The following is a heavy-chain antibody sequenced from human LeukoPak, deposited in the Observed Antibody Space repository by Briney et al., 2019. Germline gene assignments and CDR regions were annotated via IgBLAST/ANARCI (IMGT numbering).Heavy chain of an antibody. CDR2: ISGSGDST. V-gene: IGHV3-23*01. CDR1: GFTFSSYA. Sequence: PGGSLRLSCAASGFTFSSYAMSWVRQAPGKGLEWVPAISGSGDSTYYADSVKGRFTISRDNSKNTLYLQMNSLRAEDTAVYYCAKDPGPYGDYYFGYWGQGTLVTVSS. J-gene: IGHJ4*02. CDR3: AKDPGPYGDYYFGY. D-gene: IGHD4-17*01.